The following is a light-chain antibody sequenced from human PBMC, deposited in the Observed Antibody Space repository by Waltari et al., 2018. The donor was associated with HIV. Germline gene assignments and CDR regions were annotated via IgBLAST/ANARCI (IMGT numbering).Light chain of an antibody. CDR1: ALPKQL. J-gene: IGLJ1*01. CDR3: QSTDITGTYAV. V-gene: IGLV3-25*03. CDR2: KGK. Sequence: YELTQSPSVSVSPGQTATINCFGDALPKQLASWYQHKPGQAPVLLLSKGKERPSGIPARFSGSGSGTTVTLTSSGVRAEDEADYYCQSTDITGTYAVFGPGTKVTVL.